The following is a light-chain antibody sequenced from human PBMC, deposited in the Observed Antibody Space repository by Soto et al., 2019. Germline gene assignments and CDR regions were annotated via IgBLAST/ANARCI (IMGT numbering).Light chain of an antibody. J-gene: IGKJ4*01. CDR2: DTS. V-gene: IGKV3-15*01. CDR3: QPYNNWPLT. Sequence: EIVLTQSPDTRSLTPGERATLSCGASQSVDSSYVAWYQQKPGLAPRLLIYDTSTRATGVPTRFSGSRSGAEFTLTINSLQSEDFAVYDCQPYNNWPLTFGGGTKVDIK. CDR1: QSVDSS.